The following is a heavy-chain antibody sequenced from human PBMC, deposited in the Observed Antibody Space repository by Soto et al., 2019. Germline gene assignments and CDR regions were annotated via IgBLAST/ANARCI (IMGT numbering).Heavy chain of an antibody. CDR3: ARQKRGYSYGGPFDS. CDR1: GYTFTSYC. D-gene: IGHD5-18*01. J-gene: IGHJ4*02. CDR2: IYPGDSDT. V-gene: IGHV5-51*01. Sequence: GESLKISCKGSGYTFTSYCIALVLQMPGKGLEWMGIIYPGDSDTRYSPSFQGQVTISVDKSISTAYLQWSSLKASDSAMYYCARQKRGYSYGGPFDSWGQGTLVTVSS.